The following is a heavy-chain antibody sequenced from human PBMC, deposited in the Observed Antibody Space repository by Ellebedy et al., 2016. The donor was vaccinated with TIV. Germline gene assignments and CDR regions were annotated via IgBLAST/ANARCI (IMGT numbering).Heavy chain of an antibody. Sequence: SVKVSCKAFGFTFVSSTVQWVRQARGQPLEWIGWIVAGSGDTKHAQNFQERVTMTRDVSRETAFMELSSLRPEDTAVYYCAAGGLVGYCGGDCYMDLWGQGTTATVSS. D-gene: IGHD2-21*02. CDR3: AAGGLVGYCGGDCYMDL. V-gene: IGHV1-58*01. CDR1: GFTFVSST. CDR2: IVAGSGDT. J-gene: IGHJ6*02.